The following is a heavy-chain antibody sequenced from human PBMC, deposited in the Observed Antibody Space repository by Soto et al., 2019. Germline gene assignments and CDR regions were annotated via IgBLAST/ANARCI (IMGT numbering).Heavy chain of an antibody. CDR1: GGSVSSGSYY. D-gene: IGHD3-3*01. V-gene: IGHV4-61*01. CDR2: IYYSGST. CDR3: ARAQTSYDFWSGYYTVETYYFDY. J-gene: IGHJ4*02. Sequence: SETLYLTCTVSGGSVSSGSYYWSWIRQPPGKGQEWIGYIYYSGSTNYNPSLKSRVTISVDTSKNQFSLKLSSVTAADTAVYYCARAQTSYDFWSGYYTVETYYFDYRGQGTLVTVSS.